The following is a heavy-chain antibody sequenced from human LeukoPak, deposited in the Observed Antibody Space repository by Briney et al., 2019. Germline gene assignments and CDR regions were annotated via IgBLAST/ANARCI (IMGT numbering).Heavy chain of an antibody. CDR2: ISSSSSYI. Sequence: PGGSLRLSCAASGFTFSSYSMNWVRQAPGKGLEWVSSISSSSSYIYYADSVKGRFTISRDNAENSLYLQMNSLRAEDTAVYYCAKVRCSTSCYFDYWGQGTLVTVSS. CDR1: GFTFSSYS. V-gene: IGHV3-21*01. J-gene: IGHJ4*02. D-gene: IGHD2-2*01. CDR3: AKVRCSTSCYFDY.